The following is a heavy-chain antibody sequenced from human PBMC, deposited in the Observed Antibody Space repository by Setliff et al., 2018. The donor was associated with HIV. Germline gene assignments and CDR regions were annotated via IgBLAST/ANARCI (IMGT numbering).Heavy chain of an antibody. CDR2: INHSGIS. V-gene: IGHV4-34*01. CDR1: GGSFSDHY. D-gene: IGHD5-12*01. CDR3: ARTDIEAGHNHFDY. J-gene: IGHJ4*02. Sequence: SETLSLTCAVYGGSFSDHYWSWIRQPPGKGLEWIGEINHSGISNFNPSLKSRVIISVDTSKNQFSLKLSSVTAADTAVYYCARTDIEAGHNHFDYWGQGTLVTVSS.